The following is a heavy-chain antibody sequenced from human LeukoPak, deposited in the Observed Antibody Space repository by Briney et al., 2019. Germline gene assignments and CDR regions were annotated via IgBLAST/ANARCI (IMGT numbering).Heavy chain of an antibody. V-gene: IGHV3-21*01. Sequence: GGSLRLSCAASGFTFNNYAMNWVRQAPGKGLEWVSSIGTRSTSIYYADSVKGRFTISRDNAKNSLYLQMNSLTIEDTAMYYCAREHEEGFDYWGQGILVTVSS. CDR2: IGTRSTSI. CDR1: GFTFNNYA. CDR3: AREHEEGFDY. J-gene: IGHJ4*02.